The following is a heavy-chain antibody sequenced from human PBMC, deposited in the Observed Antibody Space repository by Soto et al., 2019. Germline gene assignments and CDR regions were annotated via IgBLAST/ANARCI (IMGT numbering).Heavy chain of an antibody. V-gene: IGHV3-30*18. Sequence: GGSLRLSCAASGFTFSSYGMHWVRQAPGKGLEWVGVISYDGSNKYYADSVKGRFTISRDNSKNTLYLQMNSLRAEDTAVYYCAKDAYRRIYYDSSGYYFDYWGQGTLVTVSS. D-gene: IGHD3-22*01. CDR1: GFTFSSYG. CDR3: AKDAYRRIYYDSSGYYFDY. CDR2: ISYDGSNK. J-gene: IGHJ4*02.